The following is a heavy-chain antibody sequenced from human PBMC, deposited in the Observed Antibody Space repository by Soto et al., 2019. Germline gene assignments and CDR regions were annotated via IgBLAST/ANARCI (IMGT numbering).Heavy chain of an antibody. J-gene: IGHJ4*02. Sequence: GGSLRLSCAASGFTFSSYAMSWVRQAPGKGLEWVSAISGSGGSTSYAHSVKGRFTISGDNSKNTLYLQMNSLRAEDTAVYYCASKPGAGRLAKYYFDDWGQGTLVTVSS. CDR1: GFTFSSYA. D-gene: IGHD2-15*01. CDR2: ISGSGGST. V-gene: IGHV3-23*01. CDR3: ASKPGAGRLAKYYFDD.